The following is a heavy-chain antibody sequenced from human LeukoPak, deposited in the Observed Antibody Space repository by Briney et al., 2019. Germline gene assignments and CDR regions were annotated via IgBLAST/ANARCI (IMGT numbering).Heavy chain of an antibody. CDR2: IYYSGST. CDR1: GGSISSGGYY. J-gene: IGHJ3*02. V-gene: IGHV4-39*01. CDR3: AVYCSSTSCYARRAFDI. D-gene: IGHD2-2*01. Sequence: SETLSLTCTVSGGSISSGGYYWGWIRQPPGKGLEWIGSIYYSGSTYYNPSLKSRVTISEDTSKNQFSLKLSSVTAADTAVYYCAVYCSSTSCYARRAFDIWGQGTTVTVSS.